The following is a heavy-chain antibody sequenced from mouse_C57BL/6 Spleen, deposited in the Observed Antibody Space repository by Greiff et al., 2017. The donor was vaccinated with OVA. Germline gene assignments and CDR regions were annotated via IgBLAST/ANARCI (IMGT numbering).Heavy chain of an antibody. Sequence: EVKVVESGGGLVKPGGSLKLSCAASGFTFSDYGMHWVRQAPEKGLAWVAYISSGSSTIYYADTVKGRFTISRDHAKNTLFLQMTSLRSEDTAMYYCARRNYYYGSSYWYFDVWGTGTTVTVSS. CDR2: ISSGSSTI. D-gene: IGHD1-1*01. V-gene: IGHV5-17*01. CDR3: ARRNYYYGSSYWYFDV. CDR1: GFTFSDYG. J-gene: IGHJ1*03.